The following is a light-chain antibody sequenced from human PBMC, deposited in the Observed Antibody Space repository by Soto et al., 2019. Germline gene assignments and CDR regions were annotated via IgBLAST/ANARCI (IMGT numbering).Light chain of an antibody. Sequence: EIVLTQSPGTLSLSPGERATLSCRASQSVSSSYLAWYQQKPGQAPRLLIYGASSRATGIPDRFSGSGSGADYTLTISSLEPEDSAMYYCQQYGYSFWTFGQGTKV. CDR3: QQYGYSFWT. V-gene: IGKV3-20*01. CDR1: QSVSSSY. J-gene: IGKJ1*01. CDR2: GAS.